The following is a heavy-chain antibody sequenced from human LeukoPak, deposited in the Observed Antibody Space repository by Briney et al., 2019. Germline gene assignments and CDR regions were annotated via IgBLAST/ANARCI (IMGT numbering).Heavy chain of an antibody. CDR3: ARDSDIVTGSKSHFDY. D-gene: IGHD3-9*01. V-gene: IGHV3-21*01. Sequence: PGGSLRLSCAASGFTFSSYSMNWVRQAPGKGLECVSSISTSSSYIYYTDSVKGRFTISRDNAKNSLYLQMSSLRAEDTAVYYCARDSDIVTGSKSHFDYWGQGTLVTVSS. J-gene: IGHJ4*02. CDR2: ISTSSSYI. CDR1: GFTFSSYS.